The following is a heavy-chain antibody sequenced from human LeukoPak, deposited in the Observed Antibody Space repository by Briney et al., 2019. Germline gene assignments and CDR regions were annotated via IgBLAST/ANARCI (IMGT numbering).Heavy chain of an antibody. CDR3: ADRHKDSSGWYASLH. J-gene: IGHJ4*02. CDR1: GGSISSSNW. D-gene: IGHD6-19*01. CDR2: IYHSGST. Sequence: SETLSLTCAVSGGSISSSNWWSWVRQPPGKGLEWIGEIYHSGSTNYNPSLKSRVTMSVDTSKNQFSLKLSSVTAADTAVYYCADRHKDSSGWYASLHWGQGTLVTVSS. V-gene: IGHV4-4*02.